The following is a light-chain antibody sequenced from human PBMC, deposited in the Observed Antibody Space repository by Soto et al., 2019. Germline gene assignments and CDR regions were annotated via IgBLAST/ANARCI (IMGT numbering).Light chain of an antibody. Sequence: QSALTQPPSVSAAPGQKVTISCSGSSSNIGNNYVSWYQQLPGTAPKLPIYDNNKRPSGIPDRFSGSKSGTSATLGITGLQTGDEADYYCGTWDSSLSAHVFGTGTKVTVL. CDR2: DNN. CDR1: SSNIGNNY. V-gene: IGLV1-51*01. CDR3: GTWDSSLSAHV. J-gene: IGLJ1*01.